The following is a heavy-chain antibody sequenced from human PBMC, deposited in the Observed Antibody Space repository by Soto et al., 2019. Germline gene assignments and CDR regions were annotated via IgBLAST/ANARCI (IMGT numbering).Heavy chain of an antibody. D-gene: IGHD3-22*01. V-gene: IGHV1-2*04. CDR1: GYAFTGYY. CDR3: AREGLYDSSGYYPDAFDI. CDR2: INPNSGGT. J-gene: IGHJ3*02. Sequence: ASVKVSCKASGYAFTGYYMHWVRQAPGQGLEWMGWINPNSGGTNYAQKFQGWVTMTRDTSISTAYMELSRLRSDDTAVYYCAREGLYDSSGYYPDAFDIWRQGTMVPVSS.